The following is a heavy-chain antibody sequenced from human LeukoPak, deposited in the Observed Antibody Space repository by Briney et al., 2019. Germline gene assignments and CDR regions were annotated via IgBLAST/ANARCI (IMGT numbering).Heavy chain of an antibody. J-gene: IGHJ3*02. CDR2: IIPILGIA. V-gene: IGHV1-69*04. CDR3: ARFSADIVVVPASRHDAFDI. D-gene: IGHD2-2*01. Sequence: SVKVSCKASGGTFSSYAISWVRQAPGQGLEWMGRIIPILGIANYAQKFQGRVTITADKSTSTAYMELSSLRSEDTAVYYCARFSADIVVVPASRHDAFDIWCQGTMVTVSS. CDR1: GGTFSSYA.